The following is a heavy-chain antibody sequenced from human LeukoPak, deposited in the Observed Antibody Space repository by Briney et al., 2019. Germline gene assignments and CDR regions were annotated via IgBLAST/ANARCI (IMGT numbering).Heavy chain of an antibody. Sequence: PGGSLSLSCEVDGFTFSSYWMSWVRQAQGKGLGWVANINQDGSETYYVDSVKGRFTICRDNAKNSLYLQMTSLRAEDTAVYYCARARYSYGYWAYFDYWGQGTLVIVSS. CDR3: ARARYSYGYWAYFDY. V-gene: IGHV3-7*01. CDR2: INQDGSET. D-gene: IGHD5-18*01. J-gene: IGHJ4*02. CDR1: GFTFSSYW.